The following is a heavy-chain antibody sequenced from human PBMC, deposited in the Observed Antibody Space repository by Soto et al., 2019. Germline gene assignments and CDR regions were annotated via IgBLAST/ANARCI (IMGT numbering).Heavy chain of an antibody. J-gene: IGHJ4*02. D-gene: IGHD3-16*01. CDR2: ISNSGST. CDR3: ARERDFIYAASNEFDY. CDR1: GGSVSRDSYY. V-gene: IGHV4-61*03. Sequence: SETLSLTCTVSGGSVSRDSYYWSWIRQPPGKGLEWIGYISNSGSTKYNPSLESRVTISIDTSKNHLSLKMSSVTAADTAVYYCARERDFIYAASNEFDYWGQGTVVTVSS.